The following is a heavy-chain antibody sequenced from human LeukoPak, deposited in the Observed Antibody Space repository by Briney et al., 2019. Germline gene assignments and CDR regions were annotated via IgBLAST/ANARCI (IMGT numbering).Heavy chain of an antibody. CDR1: GGSISSSSYY. Sequence: SETLSLTCTVSGGSISSSSYYWGWIRQPPGKELEWIGSIYYSGSTYYNPSLKSRVTISVDTSKNQFSLKLSSVTAADTAVYYCARRAQTYYDFWSGYPTRGYFDYWGQGTLVTVSS. CDR3: ARRAQTYYDFWSGYPTRGYFDY. CDR2: IYYSGST. J-gene: IGHJ4*02. V-gene: IGHV4-39*01. D-gene: IGHD3-3*01.